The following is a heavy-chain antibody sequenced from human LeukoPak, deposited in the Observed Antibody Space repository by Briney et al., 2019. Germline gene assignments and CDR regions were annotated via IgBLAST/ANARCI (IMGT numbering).Heavy chain of an antibody. J-gene: IGHJ6*04. D-gene: IGHD6-19*01. CDR2: IITIVSTT. V-gene: IGHV3-48*03. Sequence: GSLRLSCATSGFTFSSYEMSWVRQAPGDGLEWVGWIITIVSTTNYADSVKGRFTITRDNAKNSLYLQMNSLRAEDTAVYYCAREGKQWLVASYYNYCIGVWGKETTLTVSS. CDR1: GFTFSSYE. CDR3: AREGKQWLVASYYNYCIGV.